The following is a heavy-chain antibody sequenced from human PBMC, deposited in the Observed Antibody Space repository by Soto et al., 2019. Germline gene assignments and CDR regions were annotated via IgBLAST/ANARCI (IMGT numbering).Heavy chain of an antibody. V-gene: IGHV2-5*01. J-gene: IGHJ4*02. CDR2: IYWNDEK. D-gene: IGHD6-13*01. Sequence: SGPTLVKPTQTLTLTCTFSGFSLSTHDVGVGWVRQPPGKALEWLALIYWNDEKRYSPSLKSRLTITKDTSRNQVVLTLTNVDPVDTATYYCTHRPTASTWYSFADWGRGALVTVSS. CDR3: THRPTASTWYSFAD. CDR1: GFSLSTHDVG.